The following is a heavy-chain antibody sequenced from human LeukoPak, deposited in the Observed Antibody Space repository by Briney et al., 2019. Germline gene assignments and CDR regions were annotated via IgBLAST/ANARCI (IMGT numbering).Heavy chain of an antibody. CDR1: GFTFDDYA. CDR2: ISWNSGSI. D-gene: IGHD1-26*01. J-gene: IGHJ4*02. CDR3: AKVTEWELLREYFDY. V-gene: IGHV3-9*01. Sequence: GGSLRLSCAASGFTFDDYAMHWVRQAPGKGLEWVSGISWNSGSIGYADSVKGRFTISRDNAKNSLYLQMNSLRAEDTALYYCAKVTEWELLREYFDYWGQGTLVTVSS.